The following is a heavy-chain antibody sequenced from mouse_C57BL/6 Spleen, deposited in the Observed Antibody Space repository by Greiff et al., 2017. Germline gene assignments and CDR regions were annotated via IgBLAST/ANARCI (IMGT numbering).Heavy chain of an antibody. D-gene: IGHD2-4*01. CDR1: GYAFSSSW. CDR2: IYPGDGDT. CDR3: ARNYDYDRYYAMDY. Sequence: VQLQQSGPELVKPGASVKISCKASGYAFSSSWMNWVKQRPGKGLEWIGRIYPGDGDTHYNGKFKGKATLTADKSSSTAYMQRSSLTAEDSAVYFCARNYDYDRYYAMDYWGQGTSVTVSS. J-gene: IGHJ4*01. V-gene: IGHV1-82*01.